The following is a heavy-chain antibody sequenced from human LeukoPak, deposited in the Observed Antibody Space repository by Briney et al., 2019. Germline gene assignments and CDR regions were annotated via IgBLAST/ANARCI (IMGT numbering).Heavy chain of an antibody. D-gene: IGHD3-22*01. CDR1: GGTFSSYA. CDR2: IIPIFGTA. CDR3: ARNDDSSGYYPSNFQH. Sequence: SVKVSCKASGGTFSSYAISWVRQAPGQGLEWMGRIIPIFGTANYAQKFQGRVTITTDESTSTAYMELSSLRSEDTAVYYRARNDDSSGYYPSNFQHWGQGTLVTVSS. J-gene: IGHJ1*01. V-gene: IGHV1-69*05.